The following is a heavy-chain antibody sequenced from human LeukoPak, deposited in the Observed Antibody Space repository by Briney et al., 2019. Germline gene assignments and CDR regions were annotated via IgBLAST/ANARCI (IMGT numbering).Heavy chain of an antibody. J-gene: IGHJ6*03. CDR2: INQDGSEK. V-gene: IGHV3-7*01. CDR1: GFIFSSYW. CDR3: ARAGVTMVRGVIMFYYYYYMDV. Sequence: GGSLRLSCAASGFIFSSYWMSWVRQAPGKGLEWVANINQDGSEKYYVDSVKGRFTISRDNAENSLYLQMNSLRAEDTAVYYCARAGVTMVRGVIMFYYYYYMDVWGKGTTVTISS. D-gene: IGHD3-10*01.